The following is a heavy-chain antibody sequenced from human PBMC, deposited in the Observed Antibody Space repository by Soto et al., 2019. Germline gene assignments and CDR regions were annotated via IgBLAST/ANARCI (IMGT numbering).Heavy chain of an antibody. CDR2: ISSSGSTI. J-gene: IGHJ6*02. D-gene: IGHD3-3*01. V-gene: IGHV3-11*01. CDR3: SSWRRYYYGMDV. Sequence: PGGSLRLSCAASGFTFSDYYMSWIRQAPGKGLEWVSYISSSGSTIYYADSVKGRFTISRDNAKNSLYLQMNSLRAEDTAVYYCSSWRRYYYGMDVWGQGTTVTVPS. CDR1: GFTFSDYY.